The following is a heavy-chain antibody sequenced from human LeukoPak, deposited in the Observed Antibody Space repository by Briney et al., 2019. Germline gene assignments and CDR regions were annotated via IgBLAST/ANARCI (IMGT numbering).Heavy chain of an antibody. CDR3: ASYKRMGGYYTVDY. CDR2: IYYSGST. CDR1: GGSISSYY. V-gene: IGHV4-59*01. Sequence: SETLSLTCTVSGGSISSYYWSWIRQPPGKGLEWIGYIYYSGSTNYNPSLQSRVTTSIDTSKNQFSLNLRSVTAADTAVHYCASYKRMGGYYTVDYWGQGTLVTVSS. D-gene: IGHD3-3*01. J-gene: IGHJ4*02.